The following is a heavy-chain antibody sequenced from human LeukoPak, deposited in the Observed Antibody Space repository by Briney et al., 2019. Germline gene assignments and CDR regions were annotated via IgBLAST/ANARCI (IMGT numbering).Heavy chain of an antibody. V-gene: IGHV3-7*01. CDR2: IKQDGSEK. J-gene: IGHJ4*02. D-gene: IGHD3-22*01. CDR3: ARDWITYYYDSSGYLDY. Sequence: GGSLRLSCAASGFTFSNYWMSWVRQAPGKGLEWVANIKQDGSEKYYVDSVKGRFTISRDNAKNSLYLQMNSLRAEDTAVYYCARDWITYYYDSSGYLDYWGQGTLVTVSS. CDR1: GFTFSNYW.